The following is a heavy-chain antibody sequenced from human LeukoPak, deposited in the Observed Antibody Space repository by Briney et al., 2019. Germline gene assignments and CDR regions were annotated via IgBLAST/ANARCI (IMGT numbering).Heavy chain of an antibody. CDR1: GGSISSSSYY. V-gene: IGHV4-30-4*08. J-gene: IGHJ6*02. CDR3: ARDVLNGGYEDYYGMDV. Sequence: SETLSLTCSVSGGSISSSSYYWGWIRQPPGKGLEWIGYIYYSGSTYYNPSLKSRVTISVDTSKNQFSLKLSSVTAADTAVYYCARDVLNGGYEDYYGMDVWGQGTTVTVSS. CDR2: IYYSGST. D-gene: IGHD5-12*01.